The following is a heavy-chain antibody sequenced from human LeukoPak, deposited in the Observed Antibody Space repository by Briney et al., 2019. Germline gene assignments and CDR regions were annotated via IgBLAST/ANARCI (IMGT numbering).Heavy chain of an antibody. CDR2: IIPIFGTA. CDR3: VRGVTGRYCSSTSCHWRAWFDP. CDR1: RGTFSSYT. D-gene: IGHD2-2*01. V-gene: IGHV1-69*13. J-gene: IGHJ5*02. Sequence: GASVKVSCKASRGTFSSYTISWVRQAPGQGLEWMGGIIPIFGTANYAQKFQGRVTITADESTSTAYMELSSLRSEDTAVYYCVRGVTGRYCSSTSCHWRAWFDPWGQGTLVTVSS.